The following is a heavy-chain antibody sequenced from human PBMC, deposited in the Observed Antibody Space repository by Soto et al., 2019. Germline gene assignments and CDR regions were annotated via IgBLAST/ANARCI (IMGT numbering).Heavy chain of an antibody. J-gene: IGHJ4*02. Sequence: QVQLQESGPGLVKPSETLSLTCTVSGGSIGSHYWSWIRQPPGEGLEWIGRASYSGSPNYNPSLKSRVTISIDTSKNQLSLKLTSVTAADTVVYYCARQWGGDYWGQGTLVTVSS. CDR1: GGSIGSHY. CDR2: ASYSGSP. D-gene: IGHD3-16*01. V-gene: IGHV4-59*08. CDR3: ARQWGGDY.